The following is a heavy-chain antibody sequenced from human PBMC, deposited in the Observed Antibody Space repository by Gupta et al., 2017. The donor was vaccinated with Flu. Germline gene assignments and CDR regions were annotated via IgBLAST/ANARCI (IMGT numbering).Heavy chain of an antibody. Sequence: QLQLQESGPGLVKPSETLSLTCTVSGGSISSSSYYWGWIRQPPGKGLEWIGSIYYSGSTYYNPSLKSRVTISVDTSKNQFSLKLSSVTAADTAVYYCASRYCSGGSCYQNHQYFQHWGQGTLVTVSS. CDR1: GGSISSSSYY. CDR2: IYYSGST. D-gene: IGHD2-15*01. V-gene: IGHV4-39*01. J-gene: IGHJ1*01. CDR3: ASRYCSGGSCYQNHQYFQH.